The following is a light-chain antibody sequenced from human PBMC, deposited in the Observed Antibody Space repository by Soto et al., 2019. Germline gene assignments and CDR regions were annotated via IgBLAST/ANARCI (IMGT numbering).Light chain of an antibody. CDR1: HVISNW. CDR3: QQANDFPYT. J-gene: IGKJ2*01. CDR2: AAS. Sequence: DIQMTQSPSSVSASVGDTVNITCRASHVISNWLAWYQQRAGKAPKLLIYAASRLQSGVPSRFRGSGSGADFTLTISGLQPEEVASYYCQQANDFPYTFGQGTKLEI. V-gene: IGKV1-12*01.